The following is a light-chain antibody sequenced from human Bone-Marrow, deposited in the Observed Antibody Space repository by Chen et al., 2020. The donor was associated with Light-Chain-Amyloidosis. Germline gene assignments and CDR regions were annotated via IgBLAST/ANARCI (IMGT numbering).Light chain of an antibody. Sequence: SYVLTQPSSVSVAPGQTATIACGGNNIGSTSVPWYQQTPGQAPLLVVYDDSDRPSGIPERLSGSKSGNTAALTSSRVEAGDEADYYCQVWDRSSDRPVFGGGTKLTVL. CDR1: NIGSTS. CDR2: DDS. CDR3: QVWDRSSDRPV. J-gene: IGLJ3*02. V-gene: IGLV3-21*02.